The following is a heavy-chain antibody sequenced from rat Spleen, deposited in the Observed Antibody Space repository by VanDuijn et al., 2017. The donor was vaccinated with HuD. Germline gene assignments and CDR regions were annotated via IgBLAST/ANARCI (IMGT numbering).Heavy chain of an antibody. J-gene: IGHJ3*01. CDR3: ATPTPGIPFAY. CDR2: ISYEGSGT. V-gene: IGHV5-22*01. CDR1: GFTFSDYY. Sequence: EVQLVESGGGLVQPGRSMKLSCAASGFTFSDYYMAWVRQAPKKGLEWVASISYEGSGTYYGDSVKGRCTISRDNAKSTLYLQMDSLRTEDTATYYCATPTPGIPFAYWGQGTLVTVSS. D-gene: IGHD1-4*01.